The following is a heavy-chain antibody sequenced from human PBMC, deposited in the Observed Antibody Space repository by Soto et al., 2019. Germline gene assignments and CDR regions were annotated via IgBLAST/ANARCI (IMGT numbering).Heavy chain of an antibody. CDR1: GGSISSYY. CDR3: ARGRWLQLIYFDY. J-gene: IGHJ4*02. V-gene: IGHV4-59*01. CDR2: IYYSGST. Sequence: SETLSLTCTVSGGSISSYYWSWIRQPPGKGLEWIGCIYYSGSTNYNPSLKSRVTISVDTSKNQFSLNLRSVTAADTAVYYCARGRWLQLIYFDYWGQGTLVTVS. D-gene: IGHD5-12*01.